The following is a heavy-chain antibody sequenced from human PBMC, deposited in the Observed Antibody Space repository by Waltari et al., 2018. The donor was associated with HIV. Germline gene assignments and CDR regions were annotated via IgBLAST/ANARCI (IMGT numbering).Heavy chain of an antibody. J-gene: IGHJ3*01. CDR3: AKDVRYWDGLFYVGHDAFDV. D-gene: IGHD3-3*01. CDR2: VSYDGSDK. Sequence: QVQLVESGGGVVPPGRSLRLSCAASGFPCSPSALYWGRQAPGKGLEWVAYVSYDGSDKHYADSVKGRFTISRDNAKNTVYLQLSSLRAEDTAAYYCAKDVRYWDGLFYVGHDAFDVWGQGTMVTVSS. CDR1: GFPCSPSA. V-gene: IGHV3-30-3*02.